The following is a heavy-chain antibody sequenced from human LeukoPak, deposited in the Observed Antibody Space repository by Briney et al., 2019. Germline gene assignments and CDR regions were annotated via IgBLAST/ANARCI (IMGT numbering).Heavy chain of an antibody. D-gene: IGHD4-17*01. CDR2: ISGSGGSP. CDR1: GFTFSNYA. V-gene: IGHV3-23*01. Sequence: PGGSLRLSCAASGFTFSNYAMSWVRQAPGKGLGWVSAISGSGGSPYYADSVKGRFTVSRDFSKNTLYLQMNSLRAEDTAVYYCARGGWGFDYGDYDYWGQGTLVTISS. J-gene: IGHJ4*02. CDR3: ARGGWGFDYGDYDY.